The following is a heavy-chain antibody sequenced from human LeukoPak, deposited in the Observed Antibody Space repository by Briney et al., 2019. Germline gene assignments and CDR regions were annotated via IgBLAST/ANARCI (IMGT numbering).Heavy chain of an antibody. D-gene: IGHD6-19*01. CDR2: IYYSGST. CDR3: ASGVLRIKYSSGWRPGIFDY. J-gene: IGHJ4*02. Sequence: PSETLSLTCTVSGGSISSSSYYWGWIRQPPGKGLEWIGSIYYSGSTYYNPSLKSPVTISVDTSKNQFSLKLTSVTAADTAVYYCASGVLRIKYSSGWRPGIFDYWGQGTLVTVSS. CDR1: GGSISSSSYY. V-gene: IGHV4-39*07.